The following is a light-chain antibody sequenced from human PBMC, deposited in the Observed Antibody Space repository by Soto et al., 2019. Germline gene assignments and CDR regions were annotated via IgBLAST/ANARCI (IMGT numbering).Light chain of an antibody. J-gene: IGLJ1*01. V-gene: IGLV2-8*01. CDR3: SSYTGTDNLLYV. Sequence: QSALTQPPSASGSPGQSVTISCTGTSSYVGAYDYVSWYQQHPGKAPKLRIYEVDHRPSGVPARFSGSKSANTASLTVSGLQPEDEADYYCSSYTGTDNLLYVFGTGPTVTVL. CDR1: SSYVGAYDY. CDR2: EVD.